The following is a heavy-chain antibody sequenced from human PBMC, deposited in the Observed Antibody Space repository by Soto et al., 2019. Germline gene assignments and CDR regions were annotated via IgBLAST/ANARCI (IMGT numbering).Heavy chain of an antibody. V-gene: IGHV1-18*01. J-gene: IGHJ4*02. Sequence: ASVKVSCKASGYTFTSYGISWVRQAPGQGLEWMGWISADNGNTNYAQKFQGGVTITTDTSTSTAYMELSSLRSEDTAVYYCARDPDYDSSSWYDYWGQGTLVTVSS. D-gene: IGHD6-13*01. CDR1: GYTFTSYG. CDR2: ISADNGNT. CDR3: ARDPDYDSSSWYDY.